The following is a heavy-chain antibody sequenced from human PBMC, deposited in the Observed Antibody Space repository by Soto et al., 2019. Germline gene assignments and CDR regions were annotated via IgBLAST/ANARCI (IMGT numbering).Heavy chain of an antibody. D-gene: IGHD3-3*01. CDR3: ARVRVRFLEWLGSEG. V-gene: IGHV1-69*12. Sequence: QVQLVQSGAEVKKPGSSVKVSCKASGGTFSSYAISWVRQAPGQGLEWMGGIIPIFGTANYAEKFQGRVTITADESTSTAYMELSSLRSEDTAVHYCARVRVRFLEWLGSEGWGQGTLVTVSS. CDR1: GGTFSSYA. J-gene: IGHJ4*02. CDR2: IIPIFGTA.